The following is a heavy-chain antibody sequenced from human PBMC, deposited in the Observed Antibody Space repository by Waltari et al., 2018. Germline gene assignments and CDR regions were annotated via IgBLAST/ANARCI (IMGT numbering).Heavy chain of an antibody. V-gene: IGHV1-69*05. CDR3: AREDTAMVAFDY. CDR2: IIPIFGTA. J-gene: IGHJ4*02. CDR1: GGTFSSYA. D-gene: IGHD5-18*01. Sequence: QVQLVQSGAEVKKPGSSVQVSCKASGGTFSSYAISWLRQAPGQGLEWMGGIIPIFGTANYAQKFQGRVTITTDESTSTAYMELSSLRSEDTAVYYCAREDTAMVAFDYWGQGTLVTVSS.